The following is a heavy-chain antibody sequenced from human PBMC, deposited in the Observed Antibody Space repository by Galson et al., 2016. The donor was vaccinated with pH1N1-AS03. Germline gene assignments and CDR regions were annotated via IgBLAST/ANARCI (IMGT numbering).Heavy chain of an antibody. CDR3: ARDWTVVAASIIYYYGMDV. D-gene: IGHD2-2*01. V-gene: IGHV3-7*03. Sequence: SLRLSCAVSGFTFGSHWMSWVRQAPGKGLEWVANINKDGNEKYYVDSVKGRFAISRDNAKNSLYLQMNSLRAEDTAVYYCARDWTVVAASIIYYYGMDVWGQGTTVTVSS. CDR2: INKDGNEK. CDR1: GFTFGSHW. J-gene: IGHJ6*02.